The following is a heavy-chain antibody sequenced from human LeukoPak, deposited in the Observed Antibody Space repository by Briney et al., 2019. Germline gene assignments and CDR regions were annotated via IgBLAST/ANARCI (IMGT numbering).Heavy chain of an antibody. CDR2: ISYDGSNK. V-gene: IGHV3-30*18. D-gene: IGHD5-18*01. CDR1: RFTFSSYG. J-gene: IGHJ4*02. Sequence: GESLKISCAASRFTFSSYGMHWVRQAPGNGLEWVALISYDGSNKYYTDSVKGRSTISRDNSKNTLYLQMDSLRAEDTAVYYCAKDRGYSYGYFDYWGQGTLVTVSS. CDR3: AKDRGYSYGYFDY.